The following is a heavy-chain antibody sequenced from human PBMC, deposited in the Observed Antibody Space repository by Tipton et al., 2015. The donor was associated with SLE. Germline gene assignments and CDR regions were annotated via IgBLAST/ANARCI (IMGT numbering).Heavy chain of an antibody. V-gene: IGHV4-39*07. CDR2: IYYSGST. D-gene: IGHD3-16*01. CDR1: GGSISSSSYY. CDR3: ARGLGEFDY. Sequence: TLSLTCTVSGGSISSSSYYWGWIRQPPGKGLEWIGSIYYSGSTYYNPSLKSRVTISVDTSKNQFSLKLSSVTAADTAVYYCARGLGEFDYWGEGTLVTVSS. J-gene: IGHJ4*02.